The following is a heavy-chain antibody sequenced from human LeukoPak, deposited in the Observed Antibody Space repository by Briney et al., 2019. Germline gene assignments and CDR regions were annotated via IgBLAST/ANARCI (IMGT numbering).Heavy chain of an antibody. CDR3: ARRSNWGFFDY. Sequence: SETLSLTCTVSGGSISSYYWSWIRQPPGKGLEWTGYIYYSGSTNYNPSLKSRVTISVDTSKNQFSLKLSSVTAADTAVYYCARRSNWGFFDYWGQGTLVTVSS. CDR1: GGSISSYY. J-gene: IGHJ4*02. V-gene: IGHV4-59*08. D-gene: IGHD7-27*01. CDR2: IYYSGST.